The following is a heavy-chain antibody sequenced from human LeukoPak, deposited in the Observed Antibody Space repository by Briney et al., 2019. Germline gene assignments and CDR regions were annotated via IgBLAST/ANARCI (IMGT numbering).Heavy chain of an antibody. D-gene: IGHD1-26*01. V-gene: IGHV4-34*01. CDR1: GGSFSGYY. Sequence: SETLSLTCAVYGGSFSGYYWSWIRQPPGKGLEWIGEINHSGSTNYNPSLKSRVTISVDTSKNQFSLKLSSVTAADTAVYYCARIGSSGSYFYYYYYYMDVWGKGTTVTISS. J-gene: IGHJ6*03. CDR3: ARIGSSGSYFYYYYYYMDV. CDR2: INHSGST.